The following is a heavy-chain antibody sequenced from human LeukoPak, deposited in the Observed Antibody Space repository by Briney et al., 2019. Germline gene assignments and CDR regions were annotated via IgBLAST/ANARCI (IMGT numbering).Heavy chain of an antibody. D-gene: IGHD5-18*01. CDR1: GGSISSYY. V-gene: IGHV4-59*01. J-gene: IGHJ4*02. CDR3: AGGYSYGGPSSDY. CDR2: IYYSGST. Sequence: PSETLSLTCTVSGGSISSYYWSWIRQPPGKGLEWIGYIYYSGSTNYNPSLKSRVTISVDTSKNQFSLKLSSVTAADTAVYYCAGGYSYGGPSSDYWGQGTLVTVSS.